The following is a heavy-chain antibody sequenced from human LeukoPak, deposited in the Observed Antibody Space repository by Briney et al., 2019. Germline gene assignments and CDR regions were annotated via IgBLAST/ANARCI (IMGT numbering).Heavy chain of an antibody. CDR2: ITSDGSNI. CDR3: ARGGHSSFDY. J-gene: IGHJ4*02. CDR1: GFTFSNFW. V-gene: IGHV3-74*01. Sequence: PGGSLRLSCAASGFTFSNFWLHWVRQAPGKGLEWVSRITSDGSNINYADSVQGRFTISRDNAKNTLYLQINSLRAEDTALYYCARGGHSSFDYWGQGALVTVSS. D-gene: IGHD3-16*01.